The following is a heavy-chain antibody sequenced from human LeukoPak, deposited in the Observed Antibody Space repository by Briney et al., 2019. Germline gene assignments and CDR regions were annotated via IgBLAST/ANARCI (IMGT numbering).Heavy chain of an antibody. CDR2: INPNSGGT. CDR1: GYTFTGYY. V-gene: IGHV1-2*02. Sequence: GASVKVSCKASGYTFTGYYMHWVRQAPGQGLEWMGWINPNSGGTNYAQKFQGRVTMTRDTSISTAYMELSSLRSDDTALYYCARGLSRDVSLWFGELLLDYWGQGTQVTVSS. D-gene: IGHD3-10*01. J-gene: IGHJ4*02. CDR3: ARGLSRDVSLWFGELLLDY.